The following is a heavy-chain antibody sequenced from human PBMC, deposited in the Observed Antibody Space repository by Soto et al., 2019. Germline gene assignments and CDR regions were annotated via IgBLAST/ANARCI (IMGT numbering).Heavy chain of an antibody. CDR1: GFTFSEAW. CDR2: IKSKTHGGTP. D-gene: IGHD3-22*01. J-gene: IGHJ4*01. V-gene: IGHV3-15*07. Sequence: ESGGGLVKPGGSLRLSCAGSGFTFSEAWINWVRQAPGKGLEWVGRIKSKTHGGTPDYAAPVKGRFAISRDDSKNMVYLQMNSLKTEDTGIYYCTTDSYSSIIVVRFDYWGHGTLVTVSS. CDR3: TTDSYSSIIVVRFDY.